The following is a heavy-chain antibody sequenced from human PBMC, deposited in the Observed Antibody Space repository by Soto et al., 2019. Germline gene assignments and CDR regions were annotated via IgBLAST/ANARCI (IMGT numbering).Heavy chain of an antibody. CDR2: IHHSGST. Sequence: SETLSLTCTVSGGSISSGENFWNWIRQSPGKGLEWIGYIHHSGSTYYNPSLKSRLTISVDTSKNQISLKLNSVTAADTAVYYCARDTGTYPYYFDYWGQGTLVTVPS. D-gene: IGHD1-26*01. V-gene: IGHV4-30-4*01. CDR3: ARDTGTYPYYFDY. CDR1: GGSISSGENF. J-gene: IGHJ4*02.